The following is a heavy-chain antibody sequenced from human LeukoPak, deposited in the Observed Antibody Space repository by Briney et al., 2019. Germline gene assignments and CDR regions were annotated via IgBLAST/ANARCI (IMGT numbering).Heavy chain of an antibody. CDR2: ISSSGSRI. J-gene: IGHJ4*02. CDR3: ARVRGGNEGSGSFFDY. D-gene: IGHD3-10*01. CDR1: GFTFSSYE. Sequence: PGGSLRLSCAASGFTFSSYEMNWVRRAPGKGLEWFSYISSSGSRIYYADSVKGRFTISRDNAKNSLYLQMNSLRAEDTAVYYCARVRGGNEGSGSFFDYWGQGTLVTVSS. V-gene: IGHV3-48*03.